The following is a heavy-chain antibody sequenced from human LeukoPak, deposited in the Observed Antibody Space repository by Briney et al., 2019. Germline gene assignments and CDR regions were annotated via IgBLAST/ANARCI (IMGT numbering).Heavy chain of an antibody. CDR2: IYYSGST. J-gene: IGHJ4*02. CDR1: GGSISSYY. Sequence: SETLSLTCTVSGGSISSYYWSWIRQPPGKGLEWIGYIYYSGSTNYNPSLKSRVTISVETSKNQFSLELSSVTAADTAVYYCARAREYYFDYWGQGTLVTVSS. V-gene: IGHV4-59*08. D-gene: IGHD3-10*01. CDR3: ARAREYYFDY.